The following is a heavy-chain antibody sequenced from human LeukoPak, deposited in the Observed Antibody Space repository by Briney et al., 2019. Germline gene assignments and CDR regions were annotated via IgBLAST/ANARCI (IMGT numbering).Heavy chain of an antibody. V-gene: IGHV3-23*01. D-gene: IGHD6-19*01. Sequence: PGGSLRLSCAASGFTFSSYAMSWVRQAPGKGLEWVSAISGCGGSTYYADSVKGRFTISRDNSKNTLYLQMNSLRAEDTAVYYSAKGQYSSGFSYNWFDPWGQGTLVTVSS. CDR3: AKGQYSSGFSYNWFDP. CDR1: GFTFSSYA. J-gene: IGHJ5*02. CDR2: ISGCGGST.